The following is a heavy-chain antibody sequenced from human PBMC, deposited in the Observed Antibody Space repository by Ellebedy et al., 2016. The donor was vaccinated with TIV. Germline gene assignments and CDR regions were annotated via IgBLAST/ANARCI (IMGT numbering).Heavy chain of an antibody. V-gene: IGHV3-23*01. CDR1: GLTFSSYV. D-gene: IGHD3-9*01. J-gene: IGHJ4*02. CDR3: AKGGYYNLDY. Sequence: GGSLRPSXAASGLTFSSYVMNWVRQAQGKGLEWASAITGSGDSTYYADSVKGRFTISRDNSKNTLYLQMNGLRAEDTAVFYCAKGGYYNLDYWGPGILVTVSS. CDR2: ITGSGDST.